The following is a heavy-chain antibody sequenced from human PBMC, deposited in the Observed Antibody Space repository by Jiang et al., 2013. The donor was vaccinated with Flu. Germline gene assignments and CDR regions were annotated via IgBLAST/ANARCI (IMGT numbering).Heavy chain of an antibody. CDR3: ARVVGYCSSTSCYLRY. CDR1: GYTFRSFA. D-gene: IGHD2-2*03. J-gene: IGHJ4*02. V-gene: IGHV7-4-1*02. Sequence: LVQSGSELQKPGGSVKVSCRASGYTFRSFAMSWVRQAPGQGLEWMGWINTDTGNPTYAQGFTGRFVFSLDTSVSTAYLQISSLKAEDTAVYYCARVVGYCSSTSCYLRYWGQGTLVTVSS. CDR2: INTDTGNP.